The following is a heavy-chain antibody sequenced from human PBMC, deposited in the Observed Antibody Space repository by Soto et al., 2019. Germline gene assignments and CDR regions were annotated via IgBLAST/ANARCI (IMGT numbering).Heavy chain of an antibody. CDR3: AKGLYTGLYFFDH. D-gene: IGHD1-1*01. CDR2: MSTSGGT. J-gene: IGHJ4*02. V-gene: IGHV3-23*01. CDR1: GFTFSTHD. Sequence: QLLESGGGLVQPGGSLRLSCAASGFTFSTHDMSWVRQAPGKGLEWVSTMSTSGGTYYADSVKGRFTISRDNSKNTVFLQMNSLRAEDTAVYYCAKGLYTGLYFFDHWGQGTLVTVSS.